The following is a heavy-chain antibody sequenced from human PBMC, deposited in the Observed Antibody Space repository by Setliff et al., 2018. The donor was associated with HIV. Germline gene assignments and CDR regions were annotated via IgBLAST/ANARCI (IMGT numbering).Heavy chain of an antibody. J-gene: IGHJ4*02. V-gene: IGHV4-28*01. D-gene: IGHD1-7*01. CDR1: GYSISSSYW. CDR3: ARHPREETQRNYKFDS. Sequence: SETLSLTCVVSGYSISSSYWWGWIRQPPGKGLEWIGWIGYIYKGGSTYYNYPFKTRATISRDTSKNQFSLRLSSVTATDTAMYYCARHPREETQRNYKFDSWGQGTLVTVSS. CDR2: IYKGGST.